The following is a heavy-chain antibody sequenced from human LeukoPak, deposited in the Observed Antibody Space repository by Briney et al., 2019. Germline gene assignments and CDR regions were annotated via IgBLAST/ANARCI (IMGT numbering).Heavy chain of an antibody. D-gene: IGHD3-10*01. CDR3: DRFGGAEDY. J-gene: IGHJ4*02. V-gene: IGHV3-33*08. CDR1: GFTFSSYG. Sequence: GGSLRLSCAASGFTFSSYGIHWVRQAPGKGLEWVAVIGNDGAAKYYADSVRGRFTISRDNSRNTLYLQMNSLRAEDTAVYYCDRFGGAEDYWGQGTLVTVSS. CDR2: IGNDGAAK.